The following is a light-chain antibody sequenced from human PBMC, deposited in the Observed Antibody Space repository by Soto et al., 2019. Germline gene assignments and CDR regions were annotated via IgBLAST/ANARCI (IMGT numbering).Light chain of an antibody. CDR3: SSYTNINTRACV. CDR2: EVT. Sequence: LTQPASVSGSPGQSITISCTGTSGDIGSYNRVSWYQQHPGKAPKLIIYEVTDRPSGVSNRFSGSKSGNTASLTISGLQAEDEAEYYCSSYTNINTRACVFGTGPKLTVL. J-gene: IGLJ1*01. CDR1: SGDIGSYNR. V-gene: IGLV2-14*01.